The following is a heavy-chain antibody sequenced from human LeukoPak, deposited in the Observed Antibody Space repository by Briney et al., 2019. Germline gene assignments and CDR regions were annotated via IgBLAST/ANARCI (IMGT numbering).Heavy chain of an antibody. CDR3: ASDDGGKPYRLDV. CDR1: GFTFSSYW. D-gene: IGHD3-16*02. J-gene: IGHJ6*04. V-gene: IGHV3-7*03. CDR2: IKQDGSEK. Sequence: PGGSLRLSCAASGFTFSSYWMSWVRQAPGKGLEWVANIKQDGSEKYYVDSVKGRFTISRDNAKNSLYLQMNSLRADDTAVYYCASDDGGKPYRLDVWGKGTTVTVSS.